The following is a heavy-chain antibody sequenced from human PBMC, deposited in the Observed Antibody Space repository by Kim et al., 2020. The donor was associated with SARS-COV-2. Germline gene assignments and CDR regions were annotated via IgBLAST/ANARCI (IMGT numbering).Heavy chain of an antibody. D-gene: IGHD3-9*01. J-gene: IGHJ6*02. CDR1: GFTFSSYW. CDR2: IKQDGSEK. CDR3: ARDEVLRYFDWEYYYYGMDV. V-gene: IGHV3-7*01. Sequence: GGSLRLSCAASGFTFSSYWMSWVRQAPGKGREWVANIKQDGSEKYYVDSVKGRFTISRDNAKNSLYLQMNSLRAEDTAVYYCARDEVLRYFDWEYYYYGMDVWGQGTTVTVSS.